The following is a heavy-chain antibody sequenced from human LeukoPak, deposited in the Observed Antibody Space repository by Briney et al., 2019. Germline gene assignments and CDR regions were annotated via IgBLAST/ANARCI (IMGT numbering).Heavy chain of an antibody. CDR1: GGSISSYH. CDR3: ARRGSSSATGYDIDY. Sequence: PSETLSLTCTVSGGSISSYHWSWIRQPPGKGLEWIGYIYYSGSTNYNPSLKSRVTISVDTSKNQFSLKLSSVTAADTAVYYCARRGSSSATGYDIDYWGQGTLVTVSS. J-gene: IGHJ4*02. CDR2: IYYSGST. D-gene: IGHD6-6*01. V-gene: IGHV4-59*08.